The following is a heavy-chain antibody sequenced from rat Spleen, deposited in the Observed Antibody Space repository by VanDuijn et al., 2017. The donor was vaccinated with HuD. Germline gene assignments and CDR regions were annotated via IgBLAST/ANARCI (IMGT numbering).Heavy chain of an antibody. J-gene: IGHJ2*01. V-gene: IGHV5S13*01. CDR3: TTQGIIRVPLFDY. Sequence: EVQLVESGGGLVQPGRSLKLSCAASGFTFSNYGMAWVRQSPTKGLEWVASISNGGGKTYYRDSVQGRFTISRDNAKSTLSLQMDSLRSEDTATYYCTTQGIIRVPLFDYWGQGVMVTVSS. CDR2: ISNGGGKT. D-gene: IGHD4-3*01. CDR1: GFTFSNYG.